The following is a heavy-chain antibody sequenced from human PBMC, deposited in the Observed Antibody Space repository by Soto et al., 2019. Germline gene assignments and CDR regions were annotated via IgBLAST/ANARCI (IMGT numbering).Heavy chain of an antibody. CDR3: VGSTGWIFDH. CDR2: INKDGTVK. J-gene: IGHJ4*02. Sequence: AGSLRLSCAASGFTFNTYWMTWVRQAPGKGLEWVASINKDGTVKDYVDSLRDRFTISRDDIKKSLYLQMNYMRAEDTAVYYCVGSTGWIFDHWGQGTLVTVSS. D-gene: IGHD2-8*02. CDR1: GFTFNTYW. V-gene: IGHV3-7*03.